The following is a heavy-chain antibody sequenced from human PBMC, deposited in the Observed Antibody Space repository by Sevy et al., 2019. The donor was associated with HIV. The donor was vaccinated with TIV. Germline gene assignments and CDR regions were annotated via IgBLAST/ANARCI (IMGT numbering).Heavy chain of an antibody. CDR3: ARSPPVVVVPGAPSWFDP. J-gene: IGHJ5*02. V-gene: IGHV4-34*01. Sequence: SETLSLTCAVHDGSFSGYYWNWIRQLPGKGLEWIGEINESGITYYNPSLKSGVTISVDTSKKQFSLKLNSLTAVDSAVYFCARSPPVVVVPGAPSWFDPWGQGTLVTVSS. D-gene: IGHD2-2*01. CDR2: INESGIT. CDR1: DGSFSGYY.